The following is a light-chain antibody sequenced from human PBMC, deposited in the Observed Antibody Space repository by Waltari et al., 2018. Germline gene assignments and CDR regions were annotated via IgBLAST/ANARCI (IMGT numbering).Light chain of an antibody. CDR3: QQYNSYSGT. J-gene: IGKJ1*01. CDR2: KAS. V-gene: IGKV1-5*03. Sequence: DIQMTQSPSTLSASVGARVPITCRASQSISSWLAWYQQKPGKAPKLLIYKASSLESGVPSRFSGSGSGTEFTLTISSLQPNDFATYYCQQYNSYSGTFGQGTKVEIK. CDR1: QSISSW.